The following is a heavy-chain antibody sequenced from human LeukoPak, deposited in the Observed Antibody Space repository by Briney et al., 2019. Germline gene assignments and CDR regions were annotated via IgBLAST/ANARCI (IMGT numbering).Heavy chain of an antibody. V-gene: IGHV4-39*01. Sequence: SETLSLTCTVSGGSISTSSYYWGWIRQPPGKGLEWIGTIYYSGYTYYNPSLKSRVTISVDTSKNQFSLKLSSVTAADTAVYYCARNTDWFDPWGQGTLVTVSS. CDR3: ARNTDWFDP. J-gene: IGHJ5*02. CDR1: GGSISTSSYY. CDR2: IYYSGYT.